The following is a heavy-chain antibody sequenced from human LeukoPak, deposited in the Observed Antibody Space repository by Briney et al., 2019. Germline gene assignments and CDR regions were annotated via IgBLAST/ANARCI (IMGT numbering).Heavy chain of an antibody. CDR3: AREGAYDSSGYPNFDY. Sequence: PSETLSLTCTVSGGSISSYYWSWNRQPPGKGLEWIGYIYYSGSTNYNPSLKSRVTISVDTSKNQFSLKLSSVTAADTAVYYCAREGAYDSSGYPNFDYWGQGTLVTVSS. V-gene: IGHV4-59*01. J-gene: IGHJ4*02. CDR2: IYYSGST. CDR1: GGSISSYY. D-gene: IGHD3-22*01.